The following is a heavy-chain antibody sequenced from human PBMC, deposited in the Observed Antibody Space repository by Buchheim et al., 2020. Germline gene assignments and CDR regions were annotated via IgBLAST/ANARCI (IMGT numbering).Heavy chain of an antibody. V-gene: IGHV4-59*01. CDR1: GGSISSYY. D-gene: IGHD3-22*01. Sequence: QVQLQESGPGLVKPSETLSLTCTVSGGSISSYYWSWIRQPPGKGLEWIGYIYYIGSTNYTPSLTSRVTIPVDTSKNQFSLKLSSVTAADTAVYYCASFYYDSSGYYYLDYWGQGTL. J-gene: IGHJ4*02. CDR2: IYYIGST. CDR3: ASFYYDSSGYYYLDY.